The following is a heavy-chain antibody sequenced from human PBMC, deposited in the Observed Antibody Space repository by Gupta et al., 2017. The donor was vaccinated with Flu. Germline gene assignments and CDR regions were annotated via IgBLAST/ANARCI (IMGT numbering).Heavy chain of an antibody. Sequence: QVTLRESGPALVKPTQTLTLTCTFSGFSLSTSGMCVSWIRQPPGKALEWLALIDWDDDKYYSTSLKTRLTISKDTSKNQVVLTMTNMDPVDTATYYCARSVQYYDFWSGYPYFDYWGQGTLVTVSS. CDR1: GFSLSTSGMC. D-gene: IGHD3-3*01. V-gene: IGHV2-70*01. CDR3: ARSVQYYDFWSGYPYFDY. CDR2: IDWDDDK. J-gene: IGHJ4*02.